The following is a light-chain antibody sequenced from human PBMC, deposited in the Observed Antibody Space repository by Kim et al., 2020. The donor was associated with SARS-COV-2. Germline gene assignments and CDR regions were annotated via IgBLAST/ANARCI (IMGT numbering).Light chain of an antibody. Sequence: ASVGESVTITCRASQGIYNFLAWFQQKPGKAPTSLIYAASSLQSGVPSKFSGSGSGTVFTLTITSVQPEDSATYYCQQYNSSPRTFGQGTKVDIK. V-gene: IGKV1-16*02. J-gene: IGKJ1*01. CDR3: QQYNSSPRT. CDR2: AAS. CDR1: QGIYNF.